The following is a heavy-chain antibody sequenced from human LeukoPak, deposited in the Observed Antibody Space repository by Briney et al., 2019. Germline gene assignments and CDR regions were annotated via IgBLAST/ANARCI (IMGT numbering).Heavy chain of an antibody. V-gene: IGHV4-30-2*01. Sequence: SETLSLTCTVSGGSISSGGYYWSWIRQPPGKGLEWIGYIYHSGSTYYNPSLKSRVTISVDRSKNQFSLKLSSVTAADTAVYYCARLQGDYYDSSGSSPFDYWGQGTLVTVSS. D-gene: IGHD3-22*01. CDR3: ARLQGDYYDSSGSSPFDY. J-gene: IGHJ4*02. CDR2: IYHSGST. CDR1: GGSISSGGYY.